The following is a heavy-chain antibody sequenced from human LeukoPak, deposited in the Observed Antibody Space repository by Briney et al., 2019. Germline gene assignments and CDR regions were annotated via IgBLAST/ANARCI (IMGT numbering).Heavy chain of an antibody. CDR3: VRGYSGVSVYAFDI. V-gene: IGHV3-72*01. CDR2: YGKQANSYTT. D-gene: IGHD1-26*01. CDR1: GLGFSDQY. Sequence: GGSLRLSCVHSGLGFSDQYMDCVREAPGKAVEGLVRYGKQANSYTTDYAASVKGRFTISREDSKNSLYLQMNGLKSEDTAVYHCVRGYSGVSVYAFDIWGQGTMVTVSS. J-gene: IGHJ3*02.